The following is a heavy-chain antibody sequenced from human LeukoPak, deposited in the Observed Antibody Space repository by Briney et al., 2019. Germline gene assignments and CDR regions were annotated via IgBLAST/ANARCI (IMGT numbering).Heavy chain of an antibody. CDR2: ISSNSIYI. Sequence: PGGSLRLSCAASGFTFSSYSMNWVRQRPGKGLEWVSSISSNSIYIYYADSVKGRFTISRDNAKNSLFLQMNSLRAEDTAVYYCAREGGSTKYHFDYWGQGTLVTVSS. V-gene: IGHV3-21*01. D-gene: IGHD2-8*01. CDR3: AREGGSTKYHFDY. CDR1: GFTFSSYS. J-gene: IGHJ4*02.